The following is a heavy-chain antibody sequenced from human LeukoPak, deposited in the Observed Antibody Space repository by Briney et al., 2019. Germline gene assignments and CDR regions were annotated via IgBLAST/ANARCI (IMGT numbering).Heavy chain of an antibody. Sequence: SETLSLTCTVSGGSISSYYWSWIRRPPGKGLEWIGYIHYSGSTNYNPSLKSRVTISVDTSKNQFSLKLSSVTAADAAVYYCSRGREGGYCSSTSCLFDYWGQGTLVTVPS. D-gene: IGHD2-2*01. CDR3: SRGREGGYCSSTSCLFDY. J-gene: IGHJ4*02. CDR1: GGSISSYY. CDR2: IHYSGST. V-gene: IGHV4-59*01.